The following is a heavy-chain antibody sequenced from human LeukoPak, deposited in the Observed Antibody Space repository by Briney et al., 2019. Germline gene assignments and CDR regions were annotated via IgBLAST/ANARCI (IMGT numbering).Heavy chain of an antibody. CDR3: AKIDSGGYYQEYWSFDL. CDR2: IYHSGST. V-gene: IGHV4-30-2*01. J-gene: IGHJ2*01. CDR1: GGSISSGGYY. D-gene: IGHD3-22*01. Sequence: SETLSLTCTVSGGSISSGGYYWSWIRQPPGKGLEWIGYIYHSGSTYYNPSLKSRVTISVDRSKNQFSLKLSSVTAADTAVYYCAKIDSGGYYQEYWSFDLWGRGTLVTVSS.